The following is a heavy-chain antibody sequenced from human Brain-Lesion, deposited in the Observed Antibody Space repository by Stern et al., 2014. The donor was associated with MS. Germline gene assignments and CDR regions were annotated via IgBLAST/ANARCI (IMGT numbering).Heavy chain of an antibody. CDR2: IREDGTEK. J-gene: IGHJ6*02. CDR3: ARVYNTIYGIVTQRGSGMDV. D-gene: IGHD3-3*01. CDR1: GFTFGNYW. V-gene: IGHV3-7*01. Sequence: EDQLVESGGGLVQPGGSLTISCTAAGFTFGNYWMTWVRQAPGKGLEWVANIREDGTEKNYVDYVKGRFTISRDNARNSLYLQMNSLRVEDTALYYCARVYNTIYGIVTQRGSGMDVWGQGTTVIVSS.